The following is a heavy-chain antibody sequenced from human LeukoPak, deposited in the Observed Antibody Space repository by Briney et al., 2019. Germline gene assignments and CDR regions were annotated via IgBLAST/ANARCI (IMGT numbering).Heavy chain of an antibody. Sequence: QSGGSLRLSCEASGFTFSSYGIHWVRQAPGKGLEWVAAISNDGNNKYYADSVNGRFTISRDNSKNTLYLQMNSLRAEDTAVYYCAKEIYYGSGSYPDYWGQGTLVTVSS. J-gene: IGHJ4*02. CDR1: GFTFSSYG. CDR3: AKEIYYGSGSYPDY. CDR2: ISNDGNNK. D-gene: IGHD3-10*01. V-gene: IGHV3-30*18.